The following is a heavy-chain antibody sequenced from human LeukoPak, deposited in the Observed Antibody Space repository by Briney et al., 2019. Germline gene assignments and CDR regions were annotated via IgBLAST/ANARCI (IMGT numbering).Heavy chain of an antibody. D-gene: IGHD3-3*01. CDR3: ARSRVRFLRMIGGTSGGYFQH. CDR1: GFTFSSYG. J-gene: IGHJ1*01. V-gene: IGHV3-30*03. CDR2: ISYDGSNK. Sequence: GGSLRLSCAASGFTFSSYGMHWVRQAPGKGLEWVAVISYDGSNKYYADSVKGRFTISRDNSKNTLYLQMNSLRAEDTAVYYCARSRVRFLRMIGGTSGGYFQHWGQGTLVTVSS.